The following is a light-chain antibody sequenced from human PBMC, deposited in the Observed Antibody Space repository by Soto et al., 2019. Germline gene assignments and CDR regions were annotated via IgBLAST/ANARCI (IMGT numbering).Light chain of an antibody. Sequence: QAVVTQEPSLTVSPGGTVTLTCGSSTGAVTSGHYPYWFQQKPGQAPRTLSYDTSNKHSWTPARFSGSLLGGKAALTLSGAEPEDEADYYCLLTYSGTRVFGGGTQLTVL. J-gene: IGLJ7*01. CDR1: TGAVTSGHY. V-gene: IGLV7-46*01. CDR2: DTS. CDR3: LLTYSGTRV.